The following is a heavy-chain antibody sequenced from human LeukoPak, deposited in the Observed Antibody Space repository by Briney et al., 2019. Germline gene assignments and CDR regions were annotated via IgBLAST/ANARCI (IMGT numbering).Heavy chain of an antibody. CDR2: IYSCCST. V-gene: IGHV3-53*01. CDR3: ARVKGYYYYYYMDV. Sequence: GGALRLSCAASGFTLSSNYMASVRQAPGKVLEWVSVIYSCCSTYYAGSVNGRLTTSRDNSKNTLYLQMNSLRAEDNAVYYCARVKGYYYYYYMDVWGKGTPVTVSS. J-gene: IGHJ6*03. CDR1: GFTLSSNY.